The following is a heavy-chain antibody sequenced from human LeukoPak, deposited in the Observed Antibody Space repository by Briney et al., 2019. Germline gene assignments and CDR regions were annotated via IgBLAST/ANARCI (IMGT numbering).Heavy chain of an antibody. J-gene: IGHJ4*02. V-gene: IGHV4-4*07. CDR3: ARYGGSGDTRGYFDY. CDR1: GGFISSYY. Sequence: SETLSLTCIVSGGFISSYYWSWIRQPAGEGLEWVGRIYNGGNTNYNPSLKSRVTLSVDTSKNQFSLKLSSVTAADTAVYYCARYGGSGDTRGYFDYWGQGTLVTVSS. CDR2: IYNGGNT. D-gene: IGHD2-15*01.